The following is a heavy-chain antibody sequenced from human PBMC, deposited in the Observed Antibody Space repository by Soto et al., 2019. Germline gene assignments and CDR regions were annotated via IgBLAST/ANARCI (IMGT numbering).Heavy chain of an antibody. Sequence: GASVKVSCKASGGIFSNYGFSWVRQAPGQGLEWMGGIIPLFGKPSYAQKFQGRLIISADASTNRAYLDLYSLTTEDAGIYYCALFESDDDVWGSFRSWGQGTPVTVPQ. CDR3: ALFESDDDVWGSFRS. V-gene: IGHV1-69*13. CDR1: GGIFSNYG. D-gene: IGHD3-16*01. J-gene: IGHJ5*02. CDR2: IIPLFGKP.